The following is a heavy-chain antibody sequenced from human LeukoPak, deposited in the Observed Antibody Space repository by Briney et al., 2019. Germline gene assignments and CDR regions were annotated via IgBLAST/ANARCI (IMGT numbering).Heavy chain of an antibody. J-gene: IGHJ6*03. V-gene: IGHV4-61*10. Sequence: SQTLSLTCTVSGGSISSGSYYWSWIRQPAGKGLEWIGYIYYSGSTNYNPSLKSRVTISVDTSKNQFSLKLSSVTAADTAVYYCARSSDSIYYYYMDVWGKGTTVTVSS. CDR1: GGSISSGSYY. D-gene: IGHD4-11*01. CDR2: IYYSGST. CDR3: ARSSDSIYYYYMDV.